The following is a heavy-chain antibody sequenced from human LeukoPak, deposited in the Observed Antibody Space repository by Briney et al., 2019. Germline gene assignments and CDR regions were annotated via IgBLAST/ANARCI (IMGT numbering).Heavy chain of an antibody. J-gene: IGHJ4*02. CDR2: IWYDGSNK. D-gene: IGHD3-22*01. CDR3: ARGPLYYYDSSGSGLDY. CDR1: GFTFSSYG. Sequence: LSGGSLRLSGAASGFTFSSYGMLWVRQAPGKGLEWGAVIWYDGSNKYYADSVKGRFTISRDNSKNTLYLQMNSLRAEDTAVYYCARGPLYYYDSSGSGLDYWGQGTLVTVSS. V-gene: IGHV3-33*01.